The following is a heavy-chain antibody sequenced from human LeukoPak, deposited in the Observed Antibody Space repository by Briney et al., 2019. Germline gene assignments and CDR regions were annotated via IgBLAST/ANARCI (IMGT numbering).Heavy chain of an antibody. CDR2: IYPGDSDT. V-gene: IGHV5-51*01. CDR1: GYNFTTYW. Sequence: GESLKISCQGSGYNFTTYWIGWVRQMPGKGLEWMGIIYPGDSDTRYSPSFQGQVTISADKSISTAYLQWSSLKASDSAMYYCAKGLTTEYFQHWGQGALVTVSS. CDR3: AKGLTTEYFQH. J-gene: IGHJ1*01. D-gene: IGHD6-19*01.